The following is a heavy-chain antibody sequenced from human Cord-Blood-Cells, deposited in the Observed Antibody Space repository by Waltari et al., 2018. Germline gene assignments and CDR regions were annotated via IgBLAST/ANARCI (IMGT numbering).Heavy chain of an antibody. CDR1: GFTFSSYA. V-gene: IGHV3-30*04. CDR2: ISYDGSNK. J-gene: IGHJ4*02. Sequence: QVQLVESGGGVVQPGRSLRLSCAASGFTFSSYAMPGVRRAPGKGLEWVAVISYDGSNKYYADSVKGRFTISRDNSKNTLYLQMNSLRAEDTAVYYCARDYYGSGSYFDYWGQGTLVTVSS. CDR3: ARDYYGSGSYFDY. D-gene: IGHD3-10*01.